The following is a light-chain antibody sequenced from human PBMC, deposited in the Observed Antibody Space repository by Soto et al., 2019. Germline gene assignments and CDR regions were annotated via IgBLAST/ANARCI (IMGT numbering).Light chain of an antibody. V-gene: IGKV3-20*01. Sequence: EIVLTQSPGTLSLSPGERATLSCRASQSVTSSYLAWFQQKPGQAPRLLIYGASRRATGIPDRFSGSGSGTGFTLTISRLEPEDFAVYYCQQYNNWPLTFGGGTKVDIK. J-gene: IGKJ4*01. CDR1: QSVTSSY. CDR2: GAS. CDR3: QQYNNWPLT.